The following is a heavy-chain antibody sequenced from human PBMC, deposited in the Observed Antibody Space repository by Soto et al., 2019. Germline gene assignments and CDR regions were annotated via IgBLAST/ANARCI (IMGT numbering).Heavy chain of an antibody. CDR2: IHPNSGGP. D-gene: IGHD1-20*01. Sequence: QVQLVQSGAEVKKPGASVKVSCKASGYTFSDHYLHWVRQAPGQGLEWMGWIHPNSGGPNYAQKFQGRVTMTRDTSISTAYMELSGLRSDDTAVYYCARGVTGTPMNYYYYYGMDVWGQGTTVTVSS. CDR1: GYTFSDHY. J-gene: IGHJ6*02. CDR3: ARGVTGTPMNYYYYYGMDV. V-gene: IGHV1-2*02.